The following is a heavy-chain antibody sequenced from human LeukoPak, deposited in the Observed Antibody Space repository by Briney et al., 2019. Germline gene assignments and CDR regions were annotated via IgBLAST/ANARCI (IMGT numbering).Heavy chain of an antibody. CDR3: ARARTCSYCNYMDV. V-gene: IGHV1-2*04. CDR1: GYTFTGYY. D-gene: IGHD2-15*01. J-gene: IGHJ6*03. Sequence: ASVKVSCKASGYTFTGYYMHWVRQAPGQGLEWMGWINPNSGGTNYAQKFQGWVTMTRDTSISTAYMELSRLRSDDTAVYYCARARTCSYCNYMDVWGKGTTVTVSS. CDR2: INPNSGGT.